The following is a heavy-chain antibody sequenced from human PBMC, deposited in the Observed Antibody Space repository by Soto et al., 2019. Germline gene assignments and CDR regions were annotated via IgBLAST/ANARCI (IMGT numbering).Heavy chain of an antibody. CDR2: INHSGST. Sequence: KTSETLSLTCAVYGGSFSGYCWSWIRQPPGKGLEWIGEINHSGSTNYNPSLKSRVTISVDTSKNQFSLKLSSVTAADTAVYYCARRYGSCFDYWGQGTLVTVSS. D-gene: IGHD5-18*01. CDR1: GGSFSGYC. J-gene: IGHJ4*02. V-gene: IGHV4-34*01. CDR3: ARRYGSCFDY.